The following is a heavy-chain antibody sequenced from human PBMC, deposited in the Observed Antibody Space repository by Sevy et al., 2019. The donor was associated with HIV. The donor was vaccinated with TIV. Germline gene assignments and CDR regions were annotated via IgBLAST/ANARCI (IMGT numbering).Heavy chain of an antibody. Sequence: GGSLRLSCAASGFTFSNYAMSWVRQAPGKGLEWVSGVGSGGSTYYADSLKGRFTISGDNSKNTLYLQMNSLRAEDTAVYYCAKGGGIAARLPYYYGMDVWGQGTTVTVSS. CDR1: GFTFSNYA. D-gene: IGHD6-6*01. J-gene: IGHJ6*02. CDR2: VGSGGST. V-gene: IGHV3-23*01. CDR3: AKGGGIAARLPYYYGMDV.